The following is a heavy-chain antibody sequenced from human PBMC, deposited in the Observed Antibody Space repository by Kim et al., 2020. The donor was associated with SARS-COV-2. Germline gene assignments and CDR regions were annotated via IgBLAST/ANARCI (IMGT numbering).Heavy chain of an antibody. CDR3: ARVGENRYGP. Sequence: YVGDSGKGRFTMSGDNANNSLYLQMNSLRAEDTAVYYCARVGENRYGPWGQGTLVTVSS. D-gene: IGHD1-26*01. J-gene: IGHJ5*02. V-gene: IGHV3-7*04.